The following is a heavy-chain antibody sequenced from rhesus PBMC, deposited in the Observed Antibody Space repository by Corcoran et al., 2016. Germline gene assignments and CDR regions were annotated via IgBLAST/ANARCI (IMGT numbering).Heavy chain of an antibody. J-gene: IGHJ4*01. V-gene: IGHV4-173*01. D-gene: IGHD3S6*01. Sequence: QLQLQESGPGLVKPSETLSLTCAVSGGSISRNYWSWIRQPPGKGLELSGRSSGSGGSTDYNPALSSRVTISTDTSKNQVSLKLSSVTAADTAVYYCASSPPYVDYWGQGVLVTVSS. CDR1: GGSISRNY. CDR2: SSGSGGST. CDR3: ASSPPYVDY.